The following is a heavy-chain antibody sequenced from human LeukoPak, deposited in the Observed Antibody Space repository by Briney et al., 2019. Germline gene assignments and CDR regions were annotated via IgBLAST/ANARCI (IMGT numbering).Heavy chain of an antibody. D-gene: IGHD2-8*01. CDR3: VVYAISKWFDP. Sequence: GSLKPSCAASGFAVSSNYMRRVRQASGKGVEWVSVIYSGGSTYNADSVKGRCTISRDNSKNTLYLQMNSLRAEDTAVYYCVVYAISKWFDPWGQGTLVTVSS. V-gene: IGHV3-66*02. CDR1: GFAVSSNY. J-gene: IGHJ5*02. CDR2: IYSGGST.